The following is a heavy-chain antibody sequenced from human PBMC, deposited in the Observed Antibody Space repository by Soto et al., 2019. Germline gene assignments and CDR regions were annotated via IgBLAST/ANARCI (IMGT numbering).Heavy chain of an antibody. CDR3: AKDQNPYYDSSGTYYFDY. D-gene: IGHD3-22*01. CDR1: GFTFSSYA. CDR2: ISGSGGST. J-gene: IGHJ4*02. V-gene: IGHV3-23*01. Sequence: GGSLRLSCAASGFTFSSYAMSWVRQAPGKGLEWVSAISGSGGSTYYADSVKGRFTISRDNSKSTLYLQMNSLRAEDTAVYYCAKDQNPYYDSSGTYYFDYWGQGTLVTVSS.